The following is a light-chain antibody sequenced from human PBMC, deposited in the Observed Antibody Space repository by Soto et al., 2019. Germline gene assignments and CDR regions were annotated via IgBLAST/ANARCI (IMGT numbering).Light chain of an antibody. V-gene: IGLV1-40*01. J-gene: IGLJ1*01. CDR1: SANIGAAYN. CDR2: GNN. Sequence: QSVLTQPPSVSGAPGQRVTISCTGSSANIGAAYNVDWYQQLPGTAPKLLIYGNNNRPSGVPARFSGSKSGTSATLGITGFQTGDEADYYCGSWDSSLSAYVFGTGTKLTVL. CDR3: GSWDSSLSAYV.